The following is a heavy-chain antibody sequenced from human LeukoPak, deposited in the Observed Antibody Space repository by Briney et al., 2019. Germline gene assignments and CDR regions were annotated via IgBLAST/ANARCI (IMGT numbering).Heavy chain of an antibody. Sequence: ASVKVSCKASGGTFSSYAISWVRQAPGQGLEWMGGIIPIFGTANYAQKLQGRVTMTTDTSTSTAYMELRSLRSDDTAVYYCARLPPHSGYYYGFDFDYWGQGTLVTVSS. CDR3: ARLPPHSGYYYGFDFDY. D-gene: IGHD3-22*01. V-gene: IGHV1-69*05. CDR1: GGTFSSYA. J-gene: IGHJ4*02. CDR2: IIPIFGTA.